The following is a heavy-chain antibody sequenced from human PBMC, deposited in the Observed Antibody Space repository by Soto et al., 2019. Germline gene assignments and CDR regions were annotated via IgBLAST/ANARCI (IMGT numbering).Heavy chain of an antibody. CDR1: GYTFTSYD. CDR2: MNPNSGNT. J-gene: IGHJ6*02. Sequence: ASVKVSCKASGYTFTSYDINWVRQATGQGLEWMGWMNPNSGNTGYAQKFQGRVTMTRNTSISTAYMELSSLRPEDTAVYYCARAYGDYVGYYYGMDVWGQGTTVTVSS. CDR3: ARAYGDYVGYYYGMDV. D-gene: IGHD4-17*01. V-gene: IGHV1-8*01.